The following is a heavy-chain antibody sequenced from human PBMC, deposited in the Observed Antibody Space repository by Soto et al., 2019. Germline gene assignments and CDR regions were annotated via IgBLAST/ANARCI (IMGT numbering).Heavy chain of an antibody. Sequence: PSETLSLTCTVSGGSISSSSYYWGWIRQPPGKGLEWIGSIYYSGSTYYNPSLKSRVTLSVDTSKNQFSLKLSSVTAADTAVYYCARLGGSYAVPHLDYWGQGTLVTVSS. CDR3: ARLGGSYAVPHLDY. CDR2: IYYSGST. D-gene: IGHD1-26*01. CDR1: GGSISSSSYY. J-gene: IGHJ4*02. V-gene: IGHV4-39*07.